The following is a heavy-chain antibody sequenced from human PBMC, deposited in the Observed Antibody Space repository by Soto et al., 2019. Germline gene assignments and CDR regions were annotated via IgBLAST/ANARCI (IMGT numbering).Heavy chain of an antibody. CDR1: GFTFDDYA. CDR3: VKDSESSGYLTHLDY. D-gene: IGHD3-22*01. Sequence: GGSLRLSCVASGFTFDDYAIHWVRQTPGKGLEWVSGLTWNGEVLGYADSVKGRFTISRDNAKNSLYLEMNSLRPEDTALYYCVKDSESSGYLTHLDYWGQGALVTVSS. J-gene: IGHJ4*02. V-gene: IGHV3-9*01. CDR2: LTWNGEVL.